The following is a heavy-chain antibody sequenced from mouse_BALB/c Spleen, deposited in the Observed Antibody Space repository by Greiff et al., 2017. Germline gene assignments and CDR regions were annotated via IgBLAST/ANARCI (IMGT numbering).Heavy chain of an antibody. D-gene: IGHD1-1*01. Sequence: EVKLVESGGGLVKPGGSLKLSCAASGFTFSDYYMYWVRQTPEKRLEWVATISDGGSYTYYPDSVKGRFTISRDNAKNNLYLQMSSLKSEDTAMYYCARDRGTTVVRAMDYWGQGTSVTVSS. CDR1: GFTFSDYY. J-gene: IGHJ4*01. CDR2: ISDGGSYT. CDR3: ARDRGTTVVRAMDY. V-gene: IGHV5-4*02.